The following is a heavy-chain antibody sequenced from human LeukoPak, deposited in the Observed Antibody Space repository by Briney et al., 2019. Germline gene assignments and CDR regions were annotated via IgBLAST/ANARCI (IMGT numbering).Heavy chain of an antibody. CDR3: TYDSSGYDYSYYHGLDV. CDR2: IRTKANSYAT. D-gene: IGHD3-22*01. V-gene: IGHV3-73*01. CDR1: GFIFSGSA. J-gene: IGHJ6*02. Sequence: GGSLKLSCAAFGFIFSGSAMHWVRQASGKGLEWVGRIRTKANSYATAYAASVKGRFTISRDDSKNTAYLQMNSLKTEDTAVYYCTYDSSGYDYSYYHGLDVWGQGTTVTVSS.